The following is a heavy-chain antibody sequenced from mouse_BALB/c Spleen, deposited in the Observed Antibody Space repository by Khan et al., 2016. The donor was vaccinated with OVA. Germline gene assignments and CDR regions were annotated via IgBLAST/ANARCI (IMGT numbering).Heavy chain of an antibody. J-gene: IGHJ3*01. CDR2: INPYNDDT. CDR1: GYTFTSYV. V-gene: IGHV1S136*01. CDR3: TRGGYDSFTY. Sequence: IQLQQSGPELVKPGASVKMSCKASGYTFTSYVMYWVSQKPGQGIEWMGDINPYNDDTKYNEKFKGKATLTSDKSSSTAYMDLSSMTSEDSAVYYSTRGGYDSFTYWGQGTLVTVSA. D-gene: IGHD2-2*01.